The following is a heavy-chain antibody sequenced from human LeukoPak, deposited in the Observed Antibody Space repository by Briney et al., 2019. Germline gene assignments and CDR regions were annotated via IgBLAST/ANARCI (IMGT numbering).Heavy chain of an antibody. V-gene: IGHV4-59*08. CDR2: IYYSGST. CDR1: GGSISSYY. D-gene: IGHD3-10*01. J-gene: IGHJ6*03. CDR3: ARGSGGYYYYYMDV. Sequence: SETLSLTCTVSGGSISSYYWSWIRQPPGKGLEWVGYIYYSGSTNYNPSLKSRVTISVDTPKNQFSLRLSSVTAADTAVYYCARGSGGYYYYYMDVWGKGTTVTVSS.